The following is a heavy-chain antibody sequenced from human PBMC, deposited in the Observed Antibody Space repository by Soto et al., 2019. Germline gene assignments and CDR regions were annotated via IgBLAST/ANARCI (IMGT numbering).Heavy chain of an antibody. J-gene: IGHJ6*03. Sequence: ASVKVSCKASGYTFTSYGISWGRQAPGQGLEWMGWISAYNGNTNYAQKLQGRVTMTTDTSTSTAYMELRSLRSYGTSVYFGASSFINVAVYYMDVWGKGTPVTVSS. D-gene: IGHD2-15*01. CDR1: GYTFTSYG. CDR3: ASSFINVAVYYMDV. CDR2: ISAYNGNT. V-gene: IGHV1-18*01.